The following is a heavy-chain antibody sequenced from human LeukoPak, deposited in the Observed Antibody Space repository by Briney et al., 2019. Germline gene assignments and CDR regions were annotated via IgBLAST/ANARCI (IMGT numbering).Heavy chain of an antibody. CDR3: ARVSIAVAGTRSSGYFQH. J-gene: IGHJ1*01. V-gene: IGHV1-46*01. D-gene: IGHD6-19*01. CDR1: GYTFTSYY. CDR2: INPSGGST. Sequence: ASVKVSCKASGYTFTSYYMHWVRQAPGQGLEWMGIINPSGGSTSYAQKFQGRVTMTRDTSTSTVYMELSSLRSEDTAVYYCARVSIAVAGTRSSGYFQHWGQGTPVTVSS.